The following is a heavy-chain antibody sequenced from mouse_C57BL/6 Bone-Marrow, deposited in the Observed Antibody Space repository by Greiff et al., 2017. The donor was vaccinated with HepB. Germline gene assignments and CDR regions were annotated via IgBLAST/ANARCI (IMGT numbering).Heavy chain of an antibody. J-gene: IGHJ2*01. Sequence: VQLQQSGPVLVKPGASVKMSCKASGYTFTDYYMNWVKQSHGKSLEWIGVINPYNGGTSYNQKFKGKATLTVDKSSSTAYMELNSLTSEDSAVYYCARRLYYLDYWGQGTTLTVSS. V-gene: IGHV1-19*01. CDR3: ARRLYYLDY. CDR1: GYTFTDYY. CDR2: INPYNGGT.